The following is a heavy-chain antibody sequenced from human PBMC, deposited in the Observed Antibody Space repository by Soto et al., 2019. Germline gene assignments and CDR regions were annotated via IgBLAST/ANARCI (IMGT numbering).Heavy chain of an antibody. J-gene: IGHJ6*03. CDR1: GFPFSSYA. D-gene: IGHD2-15*01. Sequence: PVGSLSLSCAASGFPFSSYAISWFRQAPGKGLEWVSAISGSGGSTYYADSVKGRFTISRDNSKNTLYLQMNSLRAEDTAVYYCASGQGGREAADYYYMEVWGKGTTVTVT. CDR2: ISGSGGST. V-gene: IGHV3-23*01. CDR3: ASGQGGREAADYYYMEV.